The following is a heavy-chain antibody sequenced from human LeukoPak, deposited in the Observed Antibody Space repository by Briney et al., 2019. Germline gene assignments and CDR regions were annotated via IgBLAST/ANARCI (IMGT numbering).Heavy chain of an antibody. CDR3: ARARPLVLSPFDP. Sequence: SETLSLTCAVYGGSFSAYYWSWIRQPPGKGLEWIGEINHSGSTNYNPPLKSRVTISVDTSKNQFSLKLSSVTAADTAVYYCARARPLVLSPFDPWGQGTLVTVSS. D-gene: IGHD2-15*01. J-gene: IGHJ5*02. CDR1: GGSFSAYY. CDR2: INHSGST. V-gene: IGHV4-34*01.